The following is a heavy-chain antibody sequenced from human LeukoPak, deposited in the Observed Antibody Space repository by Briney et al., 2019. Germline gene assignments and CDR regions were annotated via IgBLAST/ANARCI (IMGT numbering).Heavy chain of an antibody. J-gene: IGHJ5*02. Sequence: SETLSLTCTVSGGSISSYYWSWIRQPPGKGLEWIGYIYYSGSTNYNPSLKSRVTISVDTSKNQFSLKLSSVTAADTAVYYCARGGRYNYDNSFDPWGQGALVTVSS. CDR3: ARGGRYNYDNSFDP. CDR2: IYYSGST. V-gene: IGHV4-59*01. D-gene: IGHD5-24*01. CDR1: GGSISSYY.